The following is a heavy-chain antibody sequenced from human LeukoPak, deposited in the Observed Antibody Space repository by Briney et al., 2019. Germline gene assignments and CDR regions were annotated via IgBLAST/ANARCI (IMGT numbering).Heavy chain of an antibody. Sequence: SETLSLTCTVSGGSISSYYWSWIRQPPGKGLEWIGYIYYSGSTNYNPSLKSRVTMSVDTSKNQFSLKLSSVTAADTAVYYCARDLYYGSGSYYYYYYGMDVWGQGTTVTVSS. J-gene: IGHJ6*02. CDR3: ARDLYYGSGSYYYYYYGMDV. CDR1: GGSISSYY. V-gene: IGHV4-59*12. CDR2: IYYSGST. D-gene: IGHD3-10*01.